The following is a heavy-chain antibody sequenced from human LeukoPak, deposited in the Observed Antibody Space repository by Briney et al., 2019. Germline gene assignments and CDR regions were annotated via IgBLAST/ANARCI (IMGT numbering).Heavy chain of an antibody. Sequence: GGSLRLSCAASGFTFSSYAMSWVRQAPGKGLEWVSAISGSGGSTYYADSVKGRFAISRDNAKSSLYLQMNSLRAEDTALYYCVRVMGYSYGFFDSWGQGTLVTISS. CDR2: ISGSGGST. CDR3: VRVMGYSYGFFDS. V-gene: IGHV3-23*01. D-gene: IGHD5-18*01. CDR1: GFTFSSYA. J-gene: IGHJ4*02.